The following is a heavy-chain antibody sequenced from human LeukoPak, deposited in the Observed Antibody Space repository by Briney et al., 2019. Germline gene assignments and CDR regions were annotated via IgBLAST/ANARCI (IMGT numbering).Heavy chain of an antibody. CDR2: IDPDDSDT. Sequence: GESLKISCKASGYRFTAYWIAWVGQMPGKGLEWMGIIDPDDSDTRYRPAFEGQVTISVDKSINTAYLQWSSLKASDTAIYFCARRDLYDTSGHGGNTFDVWGQGTMVSVSS. CDR3: ARRDLYDTSGHGGNTFDV. J-gene: IGHJ3*01. CDR1: GYRFTAYW. V-gene: IGHV5-51*01. D-gene: IGHD3-22*01.